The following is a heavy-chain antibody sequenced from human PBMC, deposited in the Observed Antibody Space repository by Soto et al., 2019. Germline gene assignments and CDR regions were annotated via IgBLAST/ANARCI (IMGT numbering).Heavy chain of an antibody. Sequence: ASVKVSCKASGYRFTDNYIHWVRQAPGQGLEWMGWMNSNSGGTKYAQKFQDRVMMTRDTSISTAYMELRRLMSDDTAVYYCARGSGTSWFDSWGQGALVTSPQ. V-gene: IGHV1-2*02. CDR1: GYRFTDNY. D-gene: IGHD1-1*01. J-gene: IGHJ5*01. CDR2: MNSNSGGT. CDR3: ARGSGTSWFDS.